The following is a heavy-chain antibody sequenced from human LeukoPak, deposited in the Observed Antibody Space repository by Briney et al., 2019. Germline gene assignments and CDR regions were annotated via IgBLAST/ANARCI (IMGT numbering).Heavy chain of an antibody. CDR3: ARAGETYCTADCYLGAFDT. J-gene: IGHJ4*02. CDR2: IYYTGST. Sequence: SQTLSLTCTVSGVSISSSAFYWSWIPQYPGQGLEWITYIYYTGSTYDNPSLKSRVTMSVDTSKNQFSLKLSSVTAADTAVYYCARAGETYCTADCYLGAFDTWGQGTLVTVSS. D-gene: IGHD2-21*02. CDR1: GVSISSSAFY. V-gene: IGHV4-31*03.